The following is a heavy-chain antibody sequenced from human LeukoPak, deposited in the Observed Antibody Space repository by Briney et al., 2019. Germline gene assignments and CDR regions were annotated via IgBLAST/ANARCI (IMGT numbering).Heavy chain of an antibody. CDR1: GYTLTEIS. V-gene: IGHV1-24*01. J-gene: IGHJ4*02. CDR2: FDPEDGET. Sequence: ASVKVSCKVSGYTLTEISMHWVRQAPGKGLEWLGGFDPEDGETIYARKFRGRVTMTEDTSTDTAYMDLSSLRSEDTAVYYCATGLRYFDWLLRRGWGYWGQGSLVIVSS. CDR3: ATGLRYFDWLLRRGWGY. D-gene: IGHD3-9*01.